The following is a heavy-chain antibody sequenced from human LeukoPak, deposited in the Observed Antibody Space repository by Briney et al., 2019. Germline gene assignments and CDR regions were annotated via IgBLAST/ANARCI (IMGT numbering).Heavy chain of an antibody. V-gene: IGHV3-23*01. CDR2: ISGSAGSP. CDR3: AKDLRVSSAYHFDY. D-gene: IGHD6-19*01. CDR1: GFTFSSCA. J-gene: IGHJ4*02. Sequence: GGSLRLSCAASGFTFSSCAMNWVRQAPGKGLEWVSAISGSAGSPHYADSVRGRFTISRDNSRNTLYLQMNSLRAEDTAVYYCAKDLRVSSAYHFDYWGQGTLVSVSS.